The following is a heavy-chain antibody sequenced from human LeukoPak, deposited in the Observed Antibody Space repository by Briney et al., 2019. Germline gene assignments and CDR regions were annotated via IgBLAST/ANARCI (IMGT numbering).Heavy chain of an antibody. CDR2: INSDGSST. D-gene: IGHD1-26*01. Sequence: PGGSLRLSCAASGFTFSDYYLSWIRQAPGKGLVWVSRINSDGSSTSYADSVKGRFTISRDNAKNTLYLQMNSLRAEDTAVYYCAREPIVGANFDYWGQGTLVTVSS. CDR1: GFTFSDYY. J-gene: IGHJ4*02. V-gene: IGHV3-74*01. CDR3: AREPIVGANFDY.